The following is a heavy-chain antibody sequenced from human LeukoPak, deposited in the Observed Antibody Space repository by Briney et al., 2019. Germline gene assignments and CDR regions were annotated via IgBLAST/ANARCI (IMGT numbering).Heavy chain of an antibody. CDR2: IYHSGST. CDR3: ARAYGDYYFDY. CDR1: GGSISSGGYS. Sequence: SETLSPTCAVSGGSISSGGYSWSWIRQPPGKGLEWIGYIYHSGSTYYNPSLRSRVTISVDRSKNQFSLKLSSVTAADTAVYYCARAYGDYYFDYWGQGTLVTVSS. J-gene: IGHJ4*02. D-gene: IGHD4-17*01. V-gene: IGHV4-30-2*01.